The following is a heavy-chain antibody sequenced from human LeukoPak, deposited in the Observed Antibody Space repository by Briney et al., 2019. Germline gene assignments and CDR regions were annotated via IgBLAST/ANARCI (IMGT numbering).Heavy chain of an antibody. CDR2: INHSGST. CDR3: ARDRVVRGGKVFDY. J-gene: IGHJ4*02. V-gene: IGHV4-34*01. D-gene: IGHD3-10*01. CDR1: GGSFSGYY. Sequence: SETLSLTCAVYGGSFSGYYWSWIRQPPGKGLEWIGEINHSGSTYYNPSLKSRVTISVDTSKNQFSLKLRSVMAADTAVYYCARDRVVRGGKVFDYWGQGTLVTVSS.